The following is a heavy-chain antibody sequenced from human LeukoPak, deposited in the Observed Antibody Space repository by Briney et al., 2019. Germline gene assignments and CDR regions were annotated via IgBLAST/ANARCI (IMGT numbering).Heavy chain of an antibody. D-gene: IGHD6-13*01. CDR2: IYYSGST. CDR3: ARDRWGIAAAGTGFDY. J-gene: IGHJ4*02. Sequence: PSETLSLTCTVSGGSISSYYWSWIRQPPGKGLEWIGYIYYSGSTNYNPSLKSRVTISVDTSKNQFSLKLSSVTAADTAVYYCARDRWGIAAAGTGFDYWGQGTLVTVSS. CDR1: GGSISSYY. V-gene: IGHV4-59*01.